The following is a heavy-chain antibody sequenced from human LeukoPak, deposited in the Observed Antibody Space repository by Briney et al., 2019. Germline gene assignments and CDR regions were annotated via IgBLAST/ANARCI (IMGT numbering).Heavy chain of an antibody. D-gene: IGHD3-22*01. J-gene: IGHJ4*02. CDR1: GFTLSSYA. CDR3: AKDSSKKWLSLPSPYY. CDR2: ISVSGNT. Sequence: GGSLRLSCAASGFTLSSYAMSWVRQGPGKGLEWVSAISVSGNTYHADSVKGRFTISRDNSKNTLYLQMNSLRAEDTAVYYCAKDSSKKWLSLPSPYYWGQGTLVTVSS. V-gene: IGHV3-23*01.